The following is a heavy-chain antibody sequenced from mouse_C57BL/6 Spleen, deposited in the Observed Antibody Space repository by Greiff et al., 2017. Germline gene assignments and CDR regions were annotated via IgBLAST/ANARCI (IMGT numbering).Heavy chain of an antibody. V-gene: IGHV5-4*01. CDR3: ARDDDRAWFAY. Sequence: DVQLQESGGGLVKPGGSLKLSCAASGFTFSSYAMSWVRQTPEKRLEWVATISDGGSYTYYPDNVKGRFTISRDNAKNNLYLQMSHLKSEDTAMYYCARDDDRAWFAYWGQGTLVTVSA. J-gene: IGHJ3*01. CDR2: ISDGGSYT. CDR1: GFTFSSYA. D-gene: IGHD2-3*01.